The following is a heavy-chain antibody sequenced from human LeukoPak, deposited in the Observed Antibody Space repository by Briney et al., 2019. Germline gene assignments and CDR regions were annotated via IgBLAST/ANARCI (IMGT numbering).Heavy chain of an antibody. CDR3: GAARQYVGAFDI. CDR1: GFTVSSYE. Sequence: GVSLRLSCAASGFTVSSYEFYWVRQAPGKGLEWVSCISSDGTSLKYADSVKGRFTISRYDAKMSLYLQMNGLRADDMAIYYCGAARQYVGAFDIWGQGTVVTVSS. V-gene: IGHV3-48*03. J-gene: IGHJ3*02. CDR2: ISSDGTSL. D-gene: IGHD3-16*01.